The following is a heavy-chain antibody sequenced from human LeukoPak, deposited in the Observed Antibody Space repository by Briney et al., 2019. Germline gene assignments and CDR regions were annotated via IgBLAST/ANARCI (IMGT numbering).Heavy chain of an antibody. Sequence: GESLKISCKGSGYRFTSYWIGLVRQMPGKGLEWMGIIYPGDSDTTYSPSFQGQVTISADKSISTAYLQWSSLKASDTAMYYCARLFGYDILTGSNYFDYWGQGTLVTVSS. CDR1: GYRFTSYW. V-gene: IGHV5-51*01. J-gene: IGHJ4*02. D-gene: IGHD3-9*01. CDR3: ARLFGYDILTGSNYFDY. CDR2: IYPGDSDT.